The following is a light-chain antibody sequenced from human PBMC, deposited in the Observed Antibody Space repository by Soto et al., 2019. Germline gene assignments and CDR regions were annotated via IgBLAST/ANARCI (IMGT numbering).Light chain of an antibody. J-gene: IGLJ2*01. CDR3: GGWDDSLSGPV. Sequence: PVLTQPPSASGTPGQRVNISCSGSSSNIGSNYVYWYRQFPGTAPKLLIQRNNQRPSGVPARFSGSKSGTSASLAISGLRSEDEADYYCGGWDDSLSGPVFGGGTKLTVL. V-gene: IGLV1-47*01. CDR1: SSNIGSNY. CDR2: RNN.